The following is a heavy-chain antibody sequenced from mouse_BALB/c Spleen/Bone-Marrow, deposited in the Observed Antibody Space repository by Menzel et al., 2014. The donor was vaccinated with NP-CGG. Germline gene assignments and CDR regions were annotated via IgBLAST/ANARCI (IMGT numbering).Heavy chain of an antibody. D-gene: IGHD2-3*01. J-gene: IGHJ2*01. V-gene: IGHV1-47*01. CDR1: GYTFTTYP. CDR3: AMWDGFYFNY. Sequence: QVQLQQSGAELVKPGASVKMSCKAFGYTFTTYPIEWMKQNHGKSLEWIGNFHPYNDDTKYNEKFKSKAKLTVEKSSSTVYLVLGGLTSDTSAVYYFAMWDGFYFNYWGQGTTLTVSS. CDR2: FHPYNDDT.